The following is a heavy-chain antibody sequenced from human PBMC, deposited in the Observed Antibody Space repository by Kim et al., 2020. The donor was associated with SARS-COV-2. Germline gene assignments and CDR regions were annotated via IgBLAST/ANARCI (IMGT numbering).Heavy chain of an antibody. V-gene: IGHV4-61*01. CDR2: IYYSGST. CDR3: ARERGKYDYVWGSYRYRSDIYYGMDV. Sequence: SETLSLTCTVSGGSVSSGSYYWSWIRQPPGKGLEWIGYIYYSGSTNYNPSLKSRVTISVDTSKNQFSLKLSSVTAADTAVYYCARERGKYDYVWGSYRYRSDIYYGMDVWGQGTTVTVSS. D-gene: IGHD3-16*02. CDR1: GGSVSSGSYY. J-gene: IGHJ6*02.